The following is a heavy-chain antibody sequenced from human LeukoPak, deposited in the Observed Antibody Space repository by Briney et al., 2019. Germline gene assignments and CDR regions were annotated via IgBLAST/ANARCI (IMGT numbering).Heavy chain of an antibody. D-gene: IGHD1-26*01. CDR1: GGSISSSSYY. V-gene: IGHV4-61*05. Sequence: PSETLSLTCTVSGGSISSSSYYWGWIRQPPGKGLEWIGYIYYSGSTNYNPSLKSRVTISVDTSKNQFSLKLSSVTAADTAVYYCASGYSGSYWKSRYYGMDVWGQGTTVTVSS. CDR3: ASGYSGSYWKSRYYGMDV. CDR2: IYYSGST. J-gene: IGHJ6*02.